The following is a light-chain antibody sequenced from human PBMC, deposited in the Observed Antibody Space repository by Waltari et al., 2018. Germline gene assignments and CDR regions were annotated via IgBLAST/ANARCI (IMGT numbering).Light chain of an antibody. Sequence: QSALTQPASVSGSPGQSITISCTGTSSNVGGYTLVSWYQQHPGKAPQLIIFDVNKPPSGISQRFSGSKSGNTASLTISGLQADDESDYYCCSYAGDSTLIFGGGTKLTVL. V-gene: IGLV2-23*02. CDR1: SSNVGGYTL. J-gene: IGLJ2*01. CDR3: CSYAGDSTLI. CDR2: DVN.